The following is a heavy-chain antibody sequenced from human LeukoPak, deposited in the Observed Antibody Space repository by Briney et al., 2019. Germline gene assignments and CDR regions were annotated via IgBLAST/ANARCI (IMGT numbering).Heavy chain of an antibody. CDR3: ARDYSSSALDY. CDR1: GFTFSSYS. D-gene: IGHD6-6*01. CDR2: IGSSSSYI. J-gene: IGHJ4*02. V-gene: IGHV3-21*01. Sequence: GGSLTLSCAASGFTFSSYSMNWVRQAPGKGLEWVSSIGSSSSYIYYADSVKGRFTISRDNARNSLYLQMNSLRAEDTAVYHCARDYSSSALDYWGQGTLVSASS.